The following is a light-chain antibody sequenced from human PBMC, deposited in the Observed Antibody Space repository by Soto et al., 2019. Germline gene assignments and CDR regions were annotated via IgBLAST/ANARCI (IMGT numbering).Light chain of an antibody. V-gene: IGKV3D-11*01. CDR3: QQRSNWLT. CDR2: DAS. J-gene: IGKJ4*01. Sequence: ERVVTQAPATLSLSPGERANLSCRAGQGVSSYLAWYQQKPGPAPRLRIYDASTRATGIPARFSGSGPGNDFALTISSIEPEDLAVYYCQQRSNWLTFGGGTKVEL. CDR1: QGVSSY.